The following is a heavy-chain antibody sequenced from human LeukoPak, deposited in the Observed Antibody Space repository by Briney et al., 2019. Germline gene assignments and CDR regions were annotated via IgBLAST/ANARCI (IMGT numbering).Heavy chain of an antibody. J-gene: IGHJ6*02. CDR2: INPSGGST. Sequence: GASVKVSCKASGYTFTSYYMHWVRQAPGQGLEWMGIINPSGGSTSYAQKFQGRVTMTRDTSTSTVYMELSSLRSEDTAVYYCARGDQYYDILTGTYGMDVWGQGTTVTVSS. CDR1: GYTFTSYY. V-gene: IGHV1-46*01. D-gene: IGHD3-9*01. CDR3: ARGDQYYDILTGTYGMDV.